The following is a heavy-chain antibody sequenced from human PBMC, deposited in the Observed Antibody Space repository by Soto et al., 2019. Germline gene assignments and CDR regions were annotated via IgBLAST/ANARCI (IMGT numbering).Heavy chain of an antibody. D-gene: IGHD3-16*01. CDR1: CDSISRCNKY. J-gene: IGHJ6*02. CDR2: IFSSGTT. Sequence: SDTLSLTFTGSCDSISRCNKYWRWLRQPPGKGLEWIGYIFSSGTTYYNPSLKSRLTMSLDASQNQFSLKLNSLTDADTAVYFCARVPSPFDYYYAMDVWGQGTTVTVSS. V-gene: IGHV4-30-4*02. CDR3: ARVPSPFDYYYAMDV.